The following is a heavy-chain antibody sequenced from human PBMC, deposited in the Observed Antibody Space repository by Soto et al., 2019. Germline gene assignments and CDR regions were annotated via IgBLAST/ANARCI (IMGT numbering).Heavy chain of an antibody. CDR1: GYTFTSSG. Sequence: QVQLVQSGAEVRKPGASVKVSCKASGYTFTSSGISWLRQAPGQGLEWMGWISTYNGDTNAAPKFQDRVTMTIDRSTRTAYMELRSLRSDDAAVYYCASAGAAPYYYYGMDVWGQGTRVTVSS. CDR2: ISTYNGDT. D-gene: IGHD2-15*01. J-gene: IGHJ6*02. CDR3: ASAGAAPYYYYGMDV. V-gene: IGHV1-18*01.